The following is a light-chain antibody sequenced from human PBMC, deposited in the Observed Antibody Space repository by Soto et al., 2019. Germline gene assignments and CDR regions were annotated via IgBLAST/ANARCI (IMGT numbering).Light chain of an antibody. V-gene: IGKV4-1*01. J-gene: IGKJ1*01. CDR2: WAS. Sequence: DILMTQSPASLAVSLGERATINCKSSQSVLYNSDNKNYLAWYQQKSGQPPKLLIYWASTRESGVPDRFSGSGSGTDFTLTISSLQAEDVALYYCQQYYSTPRTFGQGTKVDIK. CDR1: QSVLYNSDNKNY. CDR3: QQYYSTPRT.